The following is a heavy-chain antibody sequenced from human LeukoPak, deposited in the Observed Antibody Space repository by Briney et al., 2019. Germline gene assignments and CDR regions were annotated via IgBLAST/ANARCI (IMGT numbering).Heavy chain of an antibody. CDR1: GYTFTSYD. D-gene: IGHD1-1*01. Sequence: GASVKVSCKASGYTFTSYDINWVRQATGQGLEWMGWMNPNSGNTSYAQKFQGRVTMTRDTSTSTFYMELSSLRSEDTAVYYCARGSGTTGPRDYWGQGTMVTVSS. V-gene: IGHV1-8*01. CDR2: MNPNSGNT. J-gene: IGHJ4*02. CDR3: ARGSGTTGPRDY.